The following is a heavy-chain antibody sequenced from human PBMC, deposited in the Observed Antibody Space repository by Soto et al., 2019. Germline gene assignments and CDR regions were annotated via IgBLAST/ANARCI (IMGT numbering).Heavy chain of an antibody. D-gene: IGHD6-19*01. CDR2: ISTRSDST. Sequence: EVQLLESGGGLVQPGGSLRLSCAASGFTFSTFAMSWVRQAPGKGLEWVSGISTRSDSTNYADSVKGRFTISRDNSKNPLFLHMNSLRAEDTAVYYCAKDRVRSGGWSFRGGPVVFDSWGQGTLVAVSS. CDR1: GFTFSTFA. V-gene: IGHV3-23*01. J-gene: IGHJ4*02. CDR3: AKDRVRSGGWSFRGGPVVFDS.